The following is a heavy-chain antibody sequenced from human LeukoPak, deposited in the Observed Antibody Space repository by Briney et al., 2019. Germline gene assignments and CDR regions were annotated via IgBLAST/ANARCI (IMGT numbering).Heavy chain of an antibody. D-gene: IGHD2-15*01. CDR2: ISYDGKNT. V-gene: IGHV3-30*04. J-gene: IGHJ6*03. Sequence: GGSLRLSCGASGFTFSSYSMHWVRQAPGKGLEWVAVISYDGKNTYYADSVKGRFTISRDKSKNTLSLQMNSLRVEDTAVYYCAKVMPPGRILFYSYYMDVWGRGTTVTVSS. CDR1: GFTFSSYS. CDR3: AKVMPPGRILFYSYYMDV.